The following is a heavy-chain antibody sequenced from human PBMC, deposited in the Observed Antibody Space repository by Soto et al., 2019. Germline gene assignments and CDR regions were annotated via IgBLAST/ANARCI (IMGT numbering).Heavy chain of an antibody. D-gene: IGHD3-3*01. CDR3: AKDPMTEITIFVAGGG. CDR1: GFTFSSYA. CDR2: ISGSGGST. V-gene: IGHV3-23*01. J-gene: IGHJ4*01. Sequence: GGSLRRSCAASGFTFSSYAMSWVRQAPGKVREWVSAISGSGGSTYYADSVKGRFTISRDNSNNTLYLQMNSLRAEDTAVYYGAKDPMTEITIFVAGGGWGHGILVTVS.